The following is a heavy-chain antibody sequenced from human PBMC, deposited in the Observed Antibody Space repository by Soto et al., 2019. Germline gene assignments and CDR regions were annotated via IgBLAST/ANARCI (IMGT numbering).Heavy chain of an antibody. CDR1: AYTFSTFG. CDR2: ISYYGTKK. V-gene: IGHV3-30*18. CDR3: AKEWRYSSSPYYYYGRDV. D-gene: IGHD6-6*01. J-gene: IGHJ6*02. Sequence: RSQSVTCAPSAYTFSTFGTQSIRPAPGKGLEWVAAISYYGTKKYYIESVKGRFTISRDNSENTLFLQMNSLSPEDTAVYYCAKEWRYSSSPYYYYGRDVWGQGTTVTVSS.